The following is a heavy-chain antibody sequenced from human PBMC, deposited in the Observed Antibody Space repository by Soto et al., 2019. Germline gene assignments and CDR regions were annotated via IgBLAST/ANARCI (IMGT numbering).Heavy chain of an antibody. CDR2: ISYDGSNK. V-gene: IGHV3-30-3*01. CDR1: GFTFSSYA. J-gene: IGHJ4*02. Sequence: QVQLVESGGGVVQPGRSLRLSCAASGFTFSSYAMHWVRQAPGKGLEWVAVISYDGSNKYYADSVKGRFTISRDNSKNSLYLPMNSLRAEDTAVYYCARAYEGDYFDYWGQGTLVTVYS. CDR3: ARAYEGDYFDY. D-gene: IGHD3-16*01.